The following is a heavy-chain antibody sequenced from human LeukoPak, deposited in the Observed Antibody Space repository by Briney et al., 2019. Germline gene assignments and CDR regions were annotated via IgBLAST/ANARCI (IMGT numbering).Heavy chain of an antibody. V-gene: IGHV3-64*01. D-gene: IGHD6-19*01. CDR2: ISRDGRNT. CDR3: ARVDSGSACAS. CDR1: GFTLSSYS. Sequence: GGSLRLSCAASGFTLSSYSMHWVRQAPGKGLEFVSAISRDGRNTYYANSVKGRFTISRDISKNTLYLQMGSLRPEDMAVYYCARVDSGSACASWGQGILVTVSS. J-gene: IGHJ1*01.